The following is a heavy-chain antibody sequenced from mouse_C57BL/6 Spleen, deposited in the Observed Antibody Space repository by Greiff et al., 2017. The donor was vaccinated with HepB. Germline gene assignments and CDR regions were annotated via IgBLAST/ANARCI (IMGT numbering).Heavy chain of an antibody. D-gene: IGHD2-3*01. Sequence: VQLQQSGPGLVQPSQSLSITCTVSGFSLTSYGVHWVRQSPGKGLEWLGVIWRGGSTDYNAAFMSRLSITKDNSKSQVFFKMNSLQADDTAIYYCAKNSYDGYSAWFAYWGQGTLVTVSA. CDR2: IWRGGST. V-gene: IGHV2-5*01. J-gene: IGHJ3*01. CDR1: GFSLTSYG. CDR3: AKNSYDGYSAWFAY.